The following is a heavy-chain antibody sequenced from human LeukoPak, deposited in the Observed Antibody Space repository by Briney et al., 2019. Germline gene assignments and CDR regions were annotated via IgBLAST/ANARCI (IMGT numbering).Heavy chain of an antibody. D-gene: IGHD6-19*01. Sequence: GGSLRLSCAASGFTFSSYWMSWVRQAPGKGLEWVAVIWYDGSNKYYADSVKGRFTISRDNSKNTLYLQMNSLRAEDTAVYYCATTDIAVAGSFDYWGQGTLVTVSS. J-gene: IGHJ4*02. CDR1: GFTFSSYW. CDR3: ATTDIAVAGSFDY. CDR2: IWYDGSNK. V-gene: IGHV3-33*08.